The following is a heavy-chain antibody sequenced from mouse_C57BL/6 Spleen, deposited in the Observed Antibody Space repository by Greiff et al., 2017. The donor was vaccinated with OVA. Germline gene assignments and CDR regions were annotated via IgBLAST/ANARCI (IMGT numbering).Heavy chain of an antibody. D-gene: IGHD5-1*01. J-gene: IGHJ4*01. CDR2: ISGGGGNT. CDR1: GFTFSSYT. Sequence: EVKLVESGGGLVKPGGSLKLSCAASGFTFSSYTMSWVRQTPEKRLEWVATISGGGGNTYYPDSVKGRFTISRDNAKNTLYLQMSSLRSEDTALYYCARHDVYLYAMDYWGQGTSVTVSS. V-gene: IGHV5-9*01. CDR3: ARHDVYLYAMDY.